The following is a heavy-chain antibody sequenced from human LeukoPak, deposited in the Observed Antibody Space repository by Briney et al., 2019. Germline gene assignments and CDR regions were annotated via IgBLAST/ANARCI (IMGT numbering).Heavy chain of an antibody. V-gene: IGHV3-23*01. CDR3: ARGSGYCSGGSCCIDY. Sequence: GGSLRLSCAASGFTFSNYAMSWVRQAPGKGLEWVSALSGSGGSTYYADSEKGRFTISRDNAKNSLYLQMNSLRAEDTAVYYCARGSGYCSGGSCCIDYWGQGTLVTVSS. D-gene: IGHD2-15*01. J-gene: IGHJ4*02. CDR1: GFTFSNYA. CDR2: LSGSGGST.